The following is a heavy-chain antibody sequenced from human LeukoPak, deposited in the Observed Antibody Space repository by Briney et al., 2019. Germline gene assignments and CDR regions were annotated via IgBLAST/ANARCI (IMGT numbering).Heavy chain of an antibody. D-gene: IGHD3-9*01. V-gene: IGHV1-3*01. Sequence: ASVKVSCKASGYTFTSYAMHWVRQAPGRRLEWMGWINAGNGNTKYSQKFQGRVTITRDTSASTAYMELSSLRSEDTAVYYCARAEYYDILTGCSLFDYWGQGTLVTVSS. CDR2: INAGNGNT. CDR3: ARAEYYDILTGCSLFDY. J-gene: IGHJ4*02. CDR1: GYTFTSYA.